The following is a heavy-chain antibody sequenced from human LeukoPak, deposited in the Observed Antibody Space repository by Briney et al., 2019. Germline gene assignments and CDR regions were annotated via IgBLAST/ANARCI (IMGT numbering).Heavy chain of an antibody. V-gene: IGHV1-69*01. CDR1: GGTFSSYA. Sequence: SVKVSDKASGGTFSSYAISWVRQAPGQGLEWMGGIIPIFGTANYAQKFQGRVTITADESTSTACMELSSLRSEDTAVYNCARTPRGEQWLVRRANYYYGMDVWGQGTTVTVSS. J-gene: IGHJ6*02. D-gene: IGHD6-19*01. CDR2: IIPIFGTA. CDR3: ARTPRGEQWLVRRANYYYGMDV.